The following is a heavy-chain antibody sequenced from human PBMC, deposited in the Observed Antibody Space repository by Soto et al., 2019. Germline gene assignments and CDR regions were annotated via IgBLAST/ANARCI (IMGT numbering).Heavy chain of an antibody. V-gene: IGHV2-70*01. CDR2: IDWDDDK. CDR1: XXXLSTSGMC. D-gene: IGHD3-10*01. Sequence: ESXPTLVNPTQTLTLTCTFXXXXLSTSGMCVSWIRQPPGKALEWLALIDWDDDKYYSTSLKTRLTISKDTSKNQVALTMTNMDPVDTATYYCARIQLFRGYXYYGMDVWGQGTTVTVSS. CDR3: ARIQLFRGYXYYGMDV. J-gene: IGHJ6*02.